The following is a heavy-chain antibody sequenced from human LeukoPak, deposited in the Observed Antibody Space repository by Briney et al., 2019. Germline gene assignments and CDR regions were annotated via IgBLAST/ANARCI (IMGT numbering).Heavy chain of an antibody. V-gene: IGHV3-7*01. J-gene: IGHJ5*01. CDR3: ARDGGGYDS. D-gene: IGHD5-24*01. CDR1: GFTFTTYW. Sequence: GGSLRLSCAASGFTFTTYWMSWVRQTPEKGQEWVANIKEDGSRDYYVDSVKGRFTISRDNAKNLLYLQMKSLRAEDTATYYCARDGGGYDSWGQGTLVTVSS. CDR2: IKEDGSRD.